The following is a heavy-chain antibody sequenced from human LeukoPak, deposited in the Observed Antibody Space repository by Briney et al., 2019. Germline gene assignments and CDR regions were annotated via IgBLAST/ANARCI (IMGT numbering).Heavy chain of an antibody. CDR3: ARDTGAYCGLDV. CDR1: GFIVSDNY. D-gene: IGHD1-14*01. CDR2: IYSGGGT. V-gene: IGHV3-53*04. Sequence: GGSLRLSCAASGFIVSDNYMSWVRQAPGKGVEWVSVIYSGGGTHYADSVKGRFTISSHNSKNTLFLQRNSLRPEDTADYYCARDTGAYCGLDVWGQGTTVTVSS. J-gene: IGHJ6*02.